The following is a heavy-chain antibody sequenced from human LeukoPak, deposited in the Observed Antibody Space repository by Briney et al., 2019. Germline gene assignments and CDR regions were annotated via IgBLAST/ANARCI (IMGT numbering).Heavy chain of an antibody. Sequence: SETLSLTCTVSGGSISSHYWSWIRQPPGKGLEWIGYIYYSGSTNYNPSLKSRVTISVDTSKNQFSLKLSSVAAADTAVYYCARDHDSSGYYDWFDPWGQGTLVTVSS. CDR3: ARDHDSSGYYDWFDP. CDR2: IYYSGST. J-gene: IGHJ5*02. D-gene: IGHD3-22*01. V-gene: IGHV4-59*11. CDR1: GGSISSHY.